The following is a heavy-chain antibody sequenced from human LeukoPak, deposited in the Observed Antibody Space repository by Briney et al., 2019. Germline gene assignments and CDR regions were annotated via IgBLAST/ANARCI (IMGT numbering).Heavy chain of an antibody. V-gene: IGHV3-30*19. CDR2: ISYDGSNK. CDR1: GFTFSSYG. CDR3: ARDMDYRPIGNYYYGY. D-gene: IGHD1-7*01. J-gene: IGHJ4*02. Sequence: GGSLRLSCAASGFTFSSYGMHWVRQAPGKGLEWVAVISYDGSNKYYADSVKGRFTISRDNSKNTLYLQMNSLRAEDTAVYYCARDMDYRPIGNYYYGYWGQGTLVTVSS.